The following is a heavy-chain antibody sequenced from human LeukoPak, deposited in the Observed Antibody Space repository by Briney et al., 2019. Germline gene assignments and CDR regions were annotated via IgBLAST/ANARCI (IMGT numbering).Heavy chain of an antibody. CDR2: ISSSSSYI. J-gene: IGHJ6*02. CDR1: GFTFSSYS. Sequence: PGGSLRLSCAASGFTFSSYSMNWVRQAPGKGLEWVSSISSSSSYIYYADSVKGRFTISRDNAKNSLYLQMNSLRAEDTAVYYCERGGVATLYYYYGMDVWGQGTTVTVS. D-gene: IGHD2-15*01. CDR3: ERGGVATLYYYYGMDV. V-gene: IGHV3-21*01.